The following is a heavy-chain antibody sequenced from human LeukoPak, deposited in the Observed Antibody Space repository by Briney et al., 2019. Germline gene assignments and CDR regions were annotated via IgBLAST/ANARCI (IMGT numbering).Heavy chain of an antibody. Sequence: ASVKVSCKASGYTFTSYCMHWVRQAPGQGLEWMGIINPSGGSTSYAQKFQGRVTMTRDTSTSTVYMELSSLRSEDTAVYYCARDAYNPYYYYGMDVWGQGTTVTVSS. CDR2: INPSGGST. CDR3: ARDAYNPYYYYGMDV. CDR1: GYTFTSYC. J-gene: IGHJ6*02. V-gene: IGHV1-46*01. D-gene: IGHD1-1*01.